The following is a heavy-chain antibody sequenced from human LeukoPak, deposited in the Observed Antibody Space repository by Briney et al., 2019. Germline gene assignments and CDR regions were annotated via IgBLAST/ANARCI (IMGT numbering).Heavy chain of an antibody. CDR3: ARVWGDLDY. D-gene: IGHD3-16*01. J-gene: IGHJ4*02. CDR2: ISTYNNNT. Sequence: ASVKVSCKASGYSFNRYGISWVRQAPGQGLEWIGWISTYNNNTKYAQKFQGRVSMTTDTSTNSAYMELRSLRSDDTAVYYCARVWGDLDYWGQGTLVSVSS. V-gene: IGHV1-18*01. CDR1: GYSFNRYG.